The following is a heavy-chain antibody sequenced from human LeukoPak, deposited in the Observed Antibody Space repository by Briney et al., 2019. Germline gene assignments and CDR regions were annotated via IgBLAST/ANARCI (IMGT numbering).Heavy chain of an antibody. D-gene: IGHD4-23*01. CDR2: INHSGST. V-gene: IGHV4-34*01. CDR1: GGSFSGYY. Sequence: SETLSLTCAVYGGSFSGYYWSWIRQPPGKGLEWIGEINHSGSTNYNPSLKSRVTISVDTSKNQFSLKLSSVTAADTAVYYCARDGGDPPTPNYYGMDVWGQGTTVTVSS. J-gene: IGHJ6*02. CDR3: ARDGGDPPTPNYYGMDV.